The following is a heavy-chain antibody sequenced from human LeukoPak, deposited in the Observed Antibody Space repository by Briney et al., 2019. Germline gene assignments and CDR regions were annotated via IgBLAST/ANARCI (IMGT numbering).Heavy chain of an antibody. CDR2: IKSKTDGGTT. J-gene: IGHJ4*02. Sequence: GGSLRLSCAASGFTFSNAWMSWVRQAPGKGLECVGRIKSKTDGGTTDYAAPVKGRFTISRDDSKNTLYLQMNSLKTEDTAVYYCTGHDYYDSSGYWPFDYWGQGTLVTVSS. CDR1: GFTFSNAW. CDR3: TGHDYYDSSGYWPFDY. V-gene: IGHV3-15*01. D-gene: IGHD3-22*01.